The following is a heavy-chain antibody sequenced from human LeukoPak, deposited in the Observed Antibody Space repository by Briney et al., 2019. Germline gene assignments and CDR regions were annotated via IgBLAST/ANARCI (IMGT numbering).Heavy chain of an antibody. CDR1: GFTVSTNY. CDR2: IYSGGST. D-gene: IGHD1-14*01. CDR3: AKVSGGGLYYDGMDV. V-gene: IGHV3-53*01. Sequence: GGSLRLSCAASGFTVSTNYMSWVRQAPGKGLEWVSVIYSGGSTYYADSVKGRFTISRDSSKNTLYLQMNSLRAEDTAVYYCAKVSGGGLYYDGMDVWGQGTTVTVSS. J-gene: IGHJ6*02.